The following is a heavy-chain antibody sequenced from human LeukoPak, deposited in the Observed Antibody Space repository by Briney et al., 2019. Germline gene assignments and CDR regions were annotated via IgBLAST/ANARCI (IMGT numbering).Heavy chain of an antibody. CDR2: ISHDGTNK. CDR1: GFPFSGYT. J-gene: IGHJ4*02. V-gene: IGHV3-30-3*01. CDR3: ARHRGPSLHSSGYFDY. D-gene: IGHD3-22*01. Sequence: GRSLRLSCAASGFPFSGYTIHWVRQAPGKGLEWVAVISHDGTNKYYADSVKGRFTISRDNSKNTLYLQMNSLRTEDTAVYYCARHRGPSLHSSGYFDYWGQGTLVTVSS.